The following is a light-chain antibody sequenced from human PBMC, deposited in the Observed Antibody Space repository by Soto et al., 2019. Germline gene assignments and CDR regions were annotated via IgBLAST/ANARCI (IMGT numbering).Light chain of an antibody. V-gene: IGLV2-14*01. CDR1: SSDVGGYNY. Sequence: QSALTQPASVSGSPGQSITISCTGTSSDVGGYNYVSWYQQHPGKAPKLMISDVSNRPSGVSNRFSGSKSGNTASLTISGLHDEDESDNTSSSTYVFGTGTKVTVL. CDR2: DVS. CDR3: SSTYV. J-gene: IGLJ1*01.